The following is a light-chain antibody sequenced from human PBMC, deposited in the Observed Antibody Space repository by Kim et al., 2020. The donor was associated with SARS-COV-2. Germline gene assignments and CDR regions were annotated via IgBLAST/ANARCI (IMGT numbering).Light chain of an antibody. V-gene: IGLV3-21*04. CDR1: NVESKS. CDR3: QVWDSTSDYVV. CDR2: YDA. Sequence: APRKTAKITCGGHNVESKSVHWYQQRPDQAPLLVIYYDADRPPAIPERCSGSNSGNTATLSISGVEAGDEADYFCQVWDSTSDYVVFGGGTQLTVL. J-gene: IGLJ2*01.